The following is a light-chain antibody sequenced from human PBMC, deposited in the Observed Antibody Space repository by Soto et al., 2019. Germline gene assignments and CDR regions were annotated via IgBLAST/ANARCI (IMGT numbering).Light chain of an antibody. J-gene: IGKJ2*01. V-gene: IGKV2-28*01. Sequence: EIVMTQSPPSLTVTPGEPASISCRSSQRLLHSNGNNFLDWYLQKPGQSPQLLIYLGFNRASGVPDRVSGSGAGTDFTLKISRVEAEDVGVYYCMQALHTPYTFGQGTKLEIK. CDR1: QRLLHSNGNNF. CDR2: LGF. CDR3: MQALHTPYT.